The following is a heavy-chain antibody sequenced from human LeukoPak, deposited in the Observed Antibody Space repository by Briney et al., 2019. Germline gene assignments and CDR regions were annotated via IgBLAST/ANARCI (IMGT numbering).Heavy chain of an antibody. J-gene: IGHJ3*02. D-gene: IGHD1-26*01. Sequence: ESGPTLVKPTQTLTLTCTFSGFSLSTSGVGVGWIRQPPGKALEWLALIYWDDDKRYSPSLKSRLAITKDTSKNQVVLTMTNMDPVDTATYYCAHIEVPGEGEKGGSSPEDAFDIWGQGTMVTVSS. V-gene: IGHV2-5*02. CDR1: GFSLSTSGVG. CDR3: AHIEVPGEGEKGGSSPEDAFDI. CDR2: IYWDDDK.